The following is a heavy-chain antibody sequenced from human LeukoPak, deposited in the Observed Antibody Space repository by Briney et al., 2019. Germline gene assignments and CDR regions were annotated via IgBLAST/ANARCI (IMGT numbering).Heavy chain of an antibody. D-gene: IGHD3-22*01. Sequence: VASVKVSCKASVDTFSSYAISWVRHPPGQGLEWMVGIIPIFGTANYAQKFEGRDPINADDSTSTAYMELSSLRSEDTAVYYCATYYYDSSGYYFDYWGQGTLVTVSS. J-gene: IGHJ4*02. CDR3: ATYYYDSSGYYFDY. CDR1: VDTFSSYA. CDR2: IIPIFGTA. V-gene: IGHV1-69*01.